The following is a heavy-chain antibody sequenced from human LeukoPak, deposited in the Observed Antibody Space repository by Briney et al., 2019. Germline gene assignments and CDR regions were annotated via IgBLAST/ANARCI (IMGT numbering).Heavy chain of an antibody. J-gene: IGHJ4*02. D-gene: IGHD1-26*01. CDR3: ARGVWWSPYFDY. CDR2: IHTGGST. Sequence: TGGSLGLSCEATGFIVSSNYMTWVRQAPGKGLEYVSVIHTGGSTYYADAVKGRFTISRDDSKNTLYFQMNSLRAEDTAVYYCARGVWWSPYFDYWGQGALVTVSS. CDR1: GFIVSSNY. V-gene: IGHV3-53*01.